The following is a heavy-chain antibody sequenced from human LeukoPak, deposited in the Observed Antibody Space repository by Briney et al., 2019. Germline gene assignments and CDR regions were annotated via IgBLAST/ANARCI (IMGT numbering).Heavy chain of an antibody. CDR3: ARGVVTAIPTPFDL. CDR2: ISSSGSTI. Sequence: GGSLRLSCAASGFTFSDYYMSWIRQAPGKGLEWVSYISSSGSTIYYADSVKGRFTISRDNAKNSLYLQMNSLRAEDTAVYYCARGVVTAIPTPFDLWGRGTLVTVSS. CDR1: GFTFSDYY. V-gene: IGHV3-11*01. D-gene: IGHD2-21*02. J-gene: IGHJ2*01.